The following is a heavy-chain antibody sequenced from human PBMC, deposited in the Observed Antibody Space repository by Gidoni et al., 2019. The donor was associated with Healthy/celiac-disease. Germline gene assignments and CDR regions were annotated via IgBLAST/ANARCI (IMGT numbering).Heavy chain of an antibody. Sequence: EVQLLESGGGLVQPGGSLRLSCAAPGFTFSSYAMSWVRPAPGKGLDWVSAIICSGGSTYSADSVKGRFTISSDNSKNTLYLQMNSLRAEDTAVYYCAKEGIGDYDYVWGRYRQGGGFDYWGQGTLVTVSS. CDR1: GFTFSSYA. CDR2: IICSGGST. CDR3: AKEGIGDYDYVWGRYRQGGGFDY. J-gene: IGHJ4*02. V-gene: IGHV3-23*01. D-gene: IGHD3-16*02.